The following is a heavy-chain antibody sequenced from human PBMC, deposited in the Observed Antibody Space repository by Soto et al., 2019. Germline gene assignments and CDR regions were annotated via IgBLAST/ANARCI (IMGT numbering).Heavy chain of an antibody. CDR1: GFTFSSYA. CDR3: AKKGISSSGLGYYYYYLDV. D-gene: IGHD6-6*01. CDR2: ISGSGGST. J-gene: IGHJ6*03. Sequence: GGSLRLSCAASGFTFSSYAMSWVRQAPGKGLEWVSAISGSGGSTYYADSVKGRLTISRDNSKNTLYLQMNSLRAEDTAVYYCAKKGISSSGLGYYYYYLDVWGKGTTVTVSS. V-gene: IGHV3-23*01.